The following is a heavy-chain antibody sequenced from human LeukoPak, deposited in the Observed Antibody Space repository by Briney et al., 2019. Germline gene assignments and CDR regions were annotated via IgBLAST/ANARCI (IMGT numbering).Heavy chain of an antibody. CDR1: GDSVSSNSAA. CDR3: AREPGGARYSGCDPFDY. J-gene: IGHJ4*02. V-gene: IGHV6-1*01. Sequence: SQTLSLTCAISGDSVSSNSAAWNWIRQSPSRGLEWLGMTYYRSKWYNDYAVSVESRITINLDTSKNQFSLQLRSVTPEDTAVYYCAREPGGARYSGCDPFDYWGQGTLVTVSS. D-gene: IGHD5-12*01. CDR2: TYYRSKWYN.